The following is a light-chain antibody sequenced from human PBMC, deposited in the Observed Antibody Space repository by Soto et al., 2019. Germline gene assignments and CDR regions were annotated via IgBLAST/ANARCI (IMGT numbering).Light chain of an antibody. Sequence: VMTQSPTTLYVSPGERATLSCRASQNINSNLAWYQQKPGQAPRLLIYGASTRAAGVPARFSGSGSGTEFTLTITSLQSEDAALYYCQQYYDWRSFGQGTKLEIK. V-gene: IGKV3-15*01. J-gene: IGKJ2*03. CDR2: GAS. CDR1: QNINSN. CDR3: QQYYDWRS.